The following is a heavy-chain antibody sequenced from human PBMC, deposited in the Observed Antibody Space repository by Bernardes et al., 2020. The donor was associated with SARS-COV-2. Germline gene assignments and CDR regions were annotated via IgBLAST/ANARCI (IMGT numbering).Heavy chain of an antibody. CDR3: ARDNYGDLDY. J-gene: IGHJ4*02. D-gene: IGHD4-17*01. CDR2: INHSGRV. CDR1: GGSFSGYY. V-gene: IGHV4-34*01. Sequence: SETLSLTCAVYGGSFSGYYWSWIRQPPGKGLEWIGEINHSGRVNYNPSLKSRVTISVDTSKNQLSLKVNSVTAADTSIYYCARDNYGDLDYWGQGTLVTVAS.